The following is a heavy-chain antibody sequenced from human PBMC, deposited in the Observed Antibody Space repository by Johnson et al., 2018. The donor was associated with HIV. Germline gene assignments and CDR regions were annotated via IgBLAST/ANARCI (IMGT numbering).Heavy chain of an antibody. Sequence: VQLVESGGGVVQPGRSLRLSCAASGFTVSSNYMSWVRQAPGKGLEWVSVIYSGGSTYYADSVKGRFTISRDNSKNTLYLQMNSLRAEDTAVYYCARDLGVATAKVNAFDIWGQGTMVTVSS. CDR3: ARDLGVATAKVNAFDI. D-gene: IGHD5-12*01. V-gene: IGHV3-66*01. J-gene: IGHJ3*02. CDR2: IYSGGST. CDR1: GFTVSSNY.